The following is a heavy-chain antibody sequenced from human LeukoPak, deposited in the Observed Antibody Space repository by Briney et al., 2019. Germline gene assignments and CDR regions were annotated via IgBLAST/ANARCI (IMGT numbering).Heavy chain of an antibody. CDR3: ARQAGIAAAGLDY. CDR2: IYYSGST. J-gene: IGHJ4*02. D-gene: IGHD6-13*01. CDR1: GGSISSSSYY. V-gene: IGHV4-39*01. Sequence: PSETLSLTCTVSGGSISSSSYYWGWIRQPPGKGLEWIGSIYYSGSTYYNPSLKSRVTISVDTSKNQFSLKLSSVTAADTAVYYCARQAGIAAAGLDYWGQGTLVTVSS.